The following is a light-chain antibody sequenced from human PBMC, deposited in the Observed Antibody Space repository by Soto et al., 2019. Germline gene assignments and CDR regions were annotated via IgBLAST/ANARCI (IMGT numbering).Light chain of an antibody. Sequence: ETVMTQSPVILSVSPGDTATLSCRASQTVTINLAWYQQKPGQAPRLLIYGASSRATDIPDRFSGSGSGTDFTLTISRLEPEDSAVYYCQQYGSSPTFGQGTKLEIK. CDR3: QQYGSSPT. CDR1: QTVTIN. J-gene: IGKJ2*01. CDR2: GAS. V-gene: IGKV3-20*01.